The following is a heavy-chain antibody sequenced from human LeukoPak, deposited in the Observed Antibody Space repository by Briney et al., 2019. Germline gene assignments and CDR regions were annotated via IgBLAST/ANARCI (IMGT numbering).Heavy chain of an antibody. CDR2: IIPIFGTA. Sequence: ASVKVSCKASGGTFSNYAISWVRQAPGQGLEWMGGIIPIFGTANYAQKFRGRVTITADKSTRTAYMELSSLRSEDTAVYYCARDTGYCSGGSCYSIHYWGQGTLVTVSS. CDR1: GGTFSNYA. J-gene: IGHJ4*02. D-gene: IGHD2-15*01. V-gene: IGHV1-69*06. CDR3: ARDTGYCSGGSCYSIHY.